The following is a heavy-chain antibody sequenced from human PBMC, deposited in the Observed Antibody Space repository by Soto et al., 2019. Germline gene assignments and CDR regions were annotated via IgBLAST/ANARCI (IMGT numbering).Heavy chain of an antibody. J-gene: IGHJ4*02. CDR1: GFSLSSTRIS. V-gene: IGHV2-5*02. Sequence: QITLKESGPTLVKPTQTLTLTCTFSGFSLSSTRISVGWIRQPPGRAVERLALIYWDDDKRYSPFLKSRLTITKDTSKNQVVLTMSNMDPVETARYYCAHIVVAGLGYYFDYWGQGTLVTVSS. CDR2: IYWDDDK. CDR3: AHIVVAGLGYYFDY. D-gene: IGHD6-19*01.